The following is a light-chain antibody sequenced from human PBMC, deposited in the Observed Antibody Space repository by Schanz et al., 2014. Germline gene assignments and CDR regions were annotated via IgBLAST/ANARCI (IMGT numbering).Light chain of an antibody. Sequence: QSVLTQPPSVSGAPGQRVTISCSGSSSNIGAGYDVHWYQQLPGTAPKLLIYDNNSRPSGVPDRFSGSKSGTSASLAITGLQAEDEADYYCSSYAGSRVFGGGTKLTVL. CDR3: SSYAGSRV. J-gene: IGLJ3*02. CDR1: SSNIGAGYD. V-gene: IGLV1-40*01. CDR2: DNN.